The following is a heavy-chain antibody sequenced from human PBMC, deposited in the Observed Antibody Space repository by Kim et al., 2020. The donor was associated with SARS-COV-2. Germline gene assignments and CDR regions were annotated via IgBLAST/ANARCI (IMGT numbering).Heavy chain of an antibody. CDR1: GFTFSSYA. Sequence: GGSLRLSCAASGFTFSSYAMHWVRQAPGKGLEWVAVISYDGSNKYYADSVKGRFTISRYNSKNTLYLQMNSLRAEDTAVYYCARSRGAAAIFAYWGQGTLVTVSS. V-gene: IGHV3-30-3*01. J-gene: IGHJ4*02. CDR3: ARSRGAAAIFAY. CDR2: ISYDGSNK. D-gene: IGHD2-2*02.